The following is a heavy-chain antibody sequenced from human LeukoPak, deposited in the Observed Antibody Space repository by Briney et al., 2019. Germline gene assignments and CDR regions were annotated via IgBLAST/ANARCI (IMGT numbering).Heavy chain of an antibody. CDR2: INHSGST. J-gene: IGHJ4*02. V-gene: IGHV4-34*01. CDR3: ARGVVVSDY. D-gene: IGHD3-22*01. Sequence: SETLSLTCAAYGGSFSGYYWSWIRQPPGKGLEWIGEINHSGSTNYNPSLKSRVTISVDTSKNQFSLKLSSVTAADTAVYYCARGVVVSDYWGQGTLVTVSS. CDR1: GGSFSGYY.